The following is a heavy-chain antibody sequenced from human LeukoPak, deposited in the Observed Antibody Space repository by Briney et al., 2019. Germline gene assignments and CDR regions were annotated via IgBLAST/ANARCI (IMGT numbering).Heavy chain of an antibody. CDR1: GFTFRSYS. CDR2: INWNGGST. J-gene: IGHJ3*02. V-gene: IGHV3-20*01. CDR3: ARDVGWGYSSGGPI. D-gene: IGHD6-19*01. Sequence: PGGSLRLSCAASGFTFRSYSMNWVRQAPGKGLEWVSGINWNGGSTGYADSVKGRFTISRDNAKNSLYLQMNSLRAEDTALYHCARDVGWGYSSGGPIWGQGTMVTVSS.